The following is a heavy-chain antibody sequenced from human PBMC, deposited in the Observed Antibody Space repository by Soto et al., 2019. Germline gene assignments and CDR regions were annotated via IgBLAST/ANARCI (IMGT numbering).Heavy chain of an antibody. Sequence: QVQLVQSGAEVKKPGASVKASCKASGYTFTSYGISWVRQAPGQGLEWMGWISAYNGNTNYAQKLQGRVTMTTDTSTSTAYMELRSLRSDDTAVYYCARGQEDYDFWSGYPSTGYMDVWGKGTTVTVSS. V-gene: IGHV1-18*01. CDR3: ARGQEDYDFWSGYPSTGYMDV. CDR2: ISAYNGNT. CDR1: GYTFTSYG. J-gene: IGHJ6*03. D-gene: IGHD3-3*01.